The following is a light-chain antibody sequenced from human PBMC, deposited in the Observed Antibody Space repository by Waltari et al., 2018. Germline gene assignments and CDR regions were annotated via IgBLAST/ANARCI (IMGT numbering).Light chain of an antibody. J-gene: IGLJ2*01. CDR3: QAWDSNTGI. CDR2: QDT. CDR1: KLENKY. V-gene: IGLV3-1*01. Sequence: SYELTQAPSVSVSPGQTASITCSGEKLENKYVYWYQQKAGQSPVLVIHQDTKRPSGIPVRVSGSNSGNTATLTISGTQAVDEADYYCQAWDSNTGIFGVGTKLTVL.